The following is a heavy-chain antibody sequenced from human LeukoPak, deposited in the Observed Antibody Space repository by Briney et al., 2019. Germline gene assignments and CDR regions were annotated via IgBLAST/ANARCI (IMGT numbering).Heavy chain of an antibody. Sequence: GSSVKVSCKASGGTFSSYTISWVRQAPGQGLEWMGRIIPILGIANYAQKFQGRVTITADKSTSTAYMELSSLRSEDTAVYYRARDRSQGYYDSSGYSIDYWGQGTLVTVPS. D-gene: IGHD3-22*01. V-gene: IGHV1-69*04. J-gene: IGHJ4*02. CDR3: ARDRSQGYYDSSGYSIDY. CDR1: GGTFSSYT. CDR2: IIPILGIA.